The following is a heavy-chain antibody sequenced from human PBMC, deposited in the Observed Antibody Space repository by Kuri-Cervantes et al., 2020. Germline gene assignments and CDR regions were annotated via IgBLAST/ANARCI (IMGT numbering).Heavy chain of an antibody. J-gene: IGHJ3*02. D-gene: IGHD6-19*01. CDR2: ISGSGGST. CDR3: AKSSRQWLRAFDI. V-gene: IGHV3-23*01. CDR1: GFTLSSYA. Sequence: GESLKISCAASGFTLSSYAMSWVRQAPGKGLEWVSAISGSGGSTYYADSVKGRFTISRDNSKNTLYLQMNSLRAEGTAVYYCAKSSRQWLRAFDIWGQGTMVTVSS.